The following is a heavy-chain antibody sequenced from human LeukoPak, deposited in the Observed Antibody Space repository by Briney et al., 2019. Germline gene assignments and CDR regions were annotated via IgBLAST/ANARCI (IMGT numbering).Heavy chain of an antibody. V-gene: IGHV3-11*06. J-gene: IGHJ5*02. D-gene: IGHD4-17*01. CDR1: GFTFTDYY. CDR3: ARALDYGETNWFDP. Sequence: GGSLRLSCAASGFTFTDYYMGWIRQAPGTGRECVSYISSSSSYTNYADTVKGRFTISRDNAKNSLYLQMNSLRAEDTAVYYCARALDYGETNWFDPWGQGTLVTVSS. CDR2: ISSSSSYT.